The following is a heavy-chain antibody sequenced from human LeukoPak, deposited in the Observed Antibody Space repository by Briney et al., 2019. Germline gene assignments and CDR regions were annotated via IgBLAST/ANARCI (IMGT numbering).Heavy chain of an antibody. Sequence: GGSLRLSCVVSGFTFNRCWMNWVRQAPGKGLEWVAHINPDGRDTYYVDSVKGRFTISRDNAQNSMYLQMNSLRVEDTTVYYCTSWGDTTAEYFQRWGQGTLVTVSS. CDR1: GFTFNRCW. CDR2: INPDGRDT. D-gene: IGHD2-21*02. J-gene: IGHJ1*01. CDR3: TSWGDTTAEYFQR. V-gene: IGHV3-7*01.